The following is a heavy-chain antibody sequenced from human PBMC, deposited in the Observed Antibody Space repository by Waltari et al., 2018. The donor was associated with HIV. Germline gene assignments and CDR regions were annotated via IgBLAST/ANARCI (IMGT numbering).Heavy chain of an antibody. J-gene: IGHJ4*02. Sequence: QLQLLESGPGLVEPSQNLSLTCTVSGGSIRNGGYYWNWIRQHPGKGLEWIGYIYYSGTMYYNPSLKSRLTISIDPSKNQFSLELTSMTAGDTAVYYCASRSGGSSRPFDYWGQGTPVTVTS. CDR1: GGSIRNGGYY. CDR2: IYYSGTM. V-gene: IGHV4-31*03. CDR3: ASRSGGSSRPFDY. D-gene: IGHD6-13*01.